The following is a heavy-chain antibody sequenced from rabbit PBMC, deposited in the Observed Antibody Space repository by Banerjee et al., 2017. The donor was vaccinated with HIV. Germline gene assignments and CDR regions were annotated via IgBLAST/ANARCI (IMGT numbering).Heavy chain of an antibody. CDR2: IWPGSSGNT. Sequence: QEQLEESGGDLVKPEGSLTLTCTASGFSFSSSYDMCWVRQAPGKGLEWIACIWPGSSGNTYYASWAKGRFTISSTSSTTVDLKMTSLTAADTATYFCARTAGGAHVGDWYFTLWGQGTLVTVS. CDR3: ARTAGGAHVGDWYFTL. J-gene: IGHJ4*01. D-gene: IGHD5-1*01. CDR1: GFSFSSSYD. V-gene: IGHV1S45*01.